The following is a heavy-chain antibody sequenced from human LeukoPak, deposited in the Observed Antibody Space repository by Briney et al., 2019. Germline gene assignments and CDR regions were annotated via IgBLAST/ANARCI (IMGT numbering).Heavy chain of an antibody. CDR1: GCSFGNYY. Sequence: PSETLSLTCTVSGCSFGNYYWSWIRQPPGKGLEWIGYIYDSGTTNYNPSLKSRVIMSVDTSKNQFSLNVTSVTAADTAVYYCARALKWGSGYDWNHYYSYMDVWGKGTTVTVSS. J-gene: IGHJ6*03. V-gene: IGHV4-59*12. CDR3: ARALKWGSGYDWNHYYSYMDV. CDR2: IYDSGTT. D-gene: IGHD5-12*01.